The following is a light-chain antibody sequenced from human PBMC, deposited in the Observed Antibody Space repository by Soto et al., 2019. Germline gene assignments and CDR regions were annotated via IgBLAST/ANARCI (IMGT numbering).Light chain of an antibody. CDR2: DVS. CDR1: SGDGGGHIY. CDR3: SYYTSNSTLEYV. J-gene: IGLJ1*01. V-gene: IGLV2-14*01. Sequence: QSVLTHPAPLYLSPGQAITASCAGTSGDGGGHIYFSWYQHHPAKAPRLIIYDVSNRPSRVSDRLSGSKSRHSASLTMSGLQVEDERDYYCSYYTSNSTLEYVFGTGTKVT.